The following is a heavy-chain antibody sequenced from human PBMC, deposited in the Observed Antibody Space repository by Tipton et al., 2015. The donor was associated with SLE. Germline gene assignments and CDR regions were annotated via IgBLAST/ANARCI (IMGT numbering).Heavy chain of an antibody. V-gene: IGHV4-59*12. CDR1: GGSITSYY. CDR2: IYHSGST. D-gene: IGHD5-24*01. Sequence: TLSLTCNVSGGSITSYYWSWIRQSPGKGLEWIGEIYHSGSTNYNPSLKSRVTISVDKSKNQFSLKLSSVTAADTAVYYWARGLRDGYNYYYYYGMDVWGQGTTVTVSS. J-gene: IGHJ6*02. CDR3: ARGLRDGYNYYYYYGMDV.